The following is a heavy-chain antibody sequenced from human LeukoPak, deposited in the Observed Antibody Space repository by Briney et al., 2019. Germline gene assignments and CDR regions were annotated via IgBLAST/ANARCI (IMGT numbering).Heavy chain of an antibody. J-gene: IGHJ4*02. V-gene: IGHV3-20*04. CDR3: AKDLRDGYYNIVFDY. CDR2: INWNGGST. Sequence: PGGSLRLSCAASGFTFDDYGMSWVRQAPGKGLEWVSGINWNGGSTGYADSVKGRFTISRDNAKNSLYLQMNSLRAEDTAVYYCAKDLRDGYYNIVFDYWGQGTLVTVSS. CDR1: GFTFDDYG. D-gene: IGHD5-24*01.